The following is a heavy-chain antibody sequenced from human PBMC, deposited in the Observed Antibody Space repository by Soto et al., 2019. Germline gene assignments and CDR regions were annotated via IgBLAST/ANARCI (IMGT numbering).Heavy chain of an antibody. Sequence: EVQLVQSGAEAKKPGESLKISCKGSGYNFANYWIGWVRQMPGKGLEWMGMIFPGDSDTKNSPSLQGQITMSVDKSDSSAYLQWRSLKASDTAMYYCAAGYTTGLDAFDIWGQGTMFTVSS. D-gene: IGHD6-13*01. CDR3: AAGYTTGLDAFDI. CDR2: IFPGDSDT. J-gene: IGHJ3*02. CDR1: GYNFANYW. V-gene: IGHV5-51*01.